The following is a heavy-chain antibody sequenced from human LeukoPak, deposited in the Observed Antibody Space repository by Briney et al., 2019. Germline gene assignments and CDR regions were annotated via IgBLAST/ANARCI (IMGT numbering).Heavy chain of an antibody. CDR2: IYYSGST. CDR3: ARHRFGGFYYFDY. D-gene: IGHD3-10*01. J-gene: IGHJ4*02. CDR1: GGSISSSSYF. V-gene: IGHV4-39*01. Sequence: SETLSLTCTVSGGSISSSSYFWGWIRQPPGKGLEWIGSIYYSGSTYYNPSLKSRVTISVDTSKNQFSLKLTSVTASDTAVYYCARHRFGGFYYFDYWGQGALVTVSS.